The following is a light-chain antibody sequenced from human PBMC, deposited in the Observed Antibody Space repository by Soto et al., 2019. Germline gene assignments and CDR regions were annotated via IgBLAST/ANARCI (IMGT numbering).Light chain of an antibody. CDR1: SIDVGNYNL. CDR3: SSYACSVEV. CDR2: EVA. V-gene: IGLV2-23*02. J-gene: IGLJ1*01. Sequence: QSALTQPASVSGSPGQSITISCSGTSIDVGNYNLVSWYQQHPGKAPKLLIYEVATRPSGVSDRFSPSKSGNTASLTISGLKDEEEADYYCSSYACSVEVXGTGTKVTVL.